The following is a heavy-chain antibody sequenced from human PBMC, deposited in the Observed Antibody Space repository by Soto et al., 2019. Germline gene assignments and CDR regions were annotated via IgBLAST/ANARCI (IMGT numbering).Heavy chain of an antibody. J-gene: IGHJ6*02. CDR2: ISGSGGST. CDR3: AKDKDEDFWSGYYTSYYYYGMDV. CDR1: GFIFSSYA. Sequence: QPGGSLRLSCAASGFIFSSYAMSWVRQAPGKGLEWVSAISGSGGSTYYADSVKGRFTISRDNSKNTLYLQMNSLRAEDTAVYYCAKDKDEDFWSGYYTSYYYYGMDVWGQGTTVTVSS. D-gene: IGHD3-3*01. V-gene: IGHV3-23*01.